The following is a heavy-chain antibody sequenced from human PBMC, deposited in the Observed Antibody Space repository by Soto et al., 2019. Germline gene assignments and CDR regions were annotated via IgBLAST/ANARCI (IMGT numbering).Heavy chain of an antibody. CDR2: VNPNNGDT. CDR3: AKVSRKGSAIDFDY. D-gene: IGHD3-10*01. CDR1: GYTFSNYD. J-gene: IGHJ4*02. Sequence: QVQLVQSGAELKKPGASVKVSCKASGYTFSNYDMNWVRQATGQGPEWIGWVNPNNGDTGYAQKFQGRVTLTTDISTTTASMQLTSLRSEDTAIYSCAKVSRKGSAIDFDYWGQGTLITVPS. V-gene: IGHV1-8*01.